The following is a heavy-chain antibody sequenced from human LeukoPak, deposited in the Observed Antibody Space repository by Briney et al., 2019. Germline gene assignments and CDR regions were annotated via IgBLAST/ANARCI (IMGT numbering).Heavy chain of an antibody. J-gene: IGHJ4*02. D-gene: IGHD3-16*01. CDR2: IIPILDIA. V-gene: IGHV1-69*04. Sequence: ASVKVSCKASGGTFSSYAISWVRQAPGQGVEWMGRIIPILDIANYAQKFQGRVTIIADKSTSTAYMELSSLRSEDTAVYYCARGTGSMISFGGVTDYWGQGTLVTVSS. CDR3: ARGTGSMISFGGVTDY. CDR1: GGTFSSYA.